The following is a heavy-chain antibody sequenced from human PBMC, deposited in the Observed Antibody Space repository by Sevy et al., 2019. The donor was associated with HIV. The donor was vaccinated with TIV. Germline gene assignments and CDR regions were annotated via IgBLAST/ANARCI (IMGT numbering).Heavy chain of an antibody. V-gene: IGHV1-24*01. Sequence: ASVKVSCKVSGYTLTELSMHWVRQAPGKGLEWMGGFDPEDGETIYAQKFQGRVTMTEDTSTDTAYMELSSLRSEDTAVYYCATGVWFGAEEAFDIWGQGTMVTVSS. CDR3: ATGVWFGAEEAFDI. CDR2: FDPEDGET. J-gene: IGHJ3*02. D-gene: IGHD3-10*01. CDR1: GYTLTELS.